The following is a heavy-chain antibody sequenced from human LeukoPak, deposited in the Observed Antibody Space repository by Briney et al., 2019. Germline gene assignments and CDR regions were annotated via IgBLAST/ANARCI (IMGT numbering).Heavy chain of an antibody. D-gene: IGHD6-13*01. CDR1: GGSFSGYY. V-gene: IGHV4-34*01. Sequence: SETLSLTCAVYGGSFSGYYWSWIRQPPGKGLEWIGEINHSGSTNYNPSLKSRVTISVDTSKNQFSLKLSSVTAADTAVYYCARANQIAAAGTLTFWFDPWGQGTLVTVSS. CDR3: ARANQIAAAGTLTFWFDP. CDR2: INHSGST. J-gene: IGHJ5*02.